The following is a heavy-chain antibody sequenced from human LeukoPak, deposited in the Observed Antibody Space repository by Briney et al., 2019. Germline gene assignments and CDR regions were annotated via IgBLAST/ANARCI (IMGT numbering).Heavy chain of an antibody. CDR1: GGSFSGYY. CDR3: ARPAFTVRPYYFDY. D-gene: IGHD4-11*01. V-gene: IGHV4-34*01. J-gene: IGHJ4*02. Sequence: SETLSLTCAVYGGSFSGYYWSWIRQPPGKGLEWIGEINHSGSTNYNPSLKSRVTISVDTSKNQFSLKLSSVTAADTAVYYCARPAFTVRPYYFDYWGQGTLVTVSS. CDR2: INHSGST.